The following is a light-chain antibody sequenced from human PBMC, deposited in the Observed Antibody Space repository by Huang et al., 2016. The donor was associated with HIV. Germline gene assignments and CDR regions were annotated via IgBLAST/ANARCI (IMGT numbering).Light chain of an antibody. CDR3: QHYNNWPPWT. CDR2: GAS. J-gene: IGKJ1*01. Sequence: EIVMTQSPATLSGSPGARATLSCRASPGVSINIAWYQQKPGQTPRLLIHGASTRATGIAAKFRGRGSGTDFTLTITSRQPEDSAVYYCQHYNNWPPWTFGPGTQVEI. V-gene: IGKV3D-15*01. CDR1: PGVSIN.